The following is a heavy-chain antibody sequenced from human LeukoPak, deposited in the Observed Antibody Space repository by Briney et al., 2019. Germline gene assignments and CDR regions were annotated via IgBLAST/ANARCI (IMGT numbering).Heavy chain of an antibody. Sequence: PGGSLRLSCAASGFSFSSYSMNWVRQAPGKGPEWVSSISSSSSYIYYADSVKGRFTTSRDNAKNSLYLQMNSLRAEDTAVYYCAREGSSSWNARIDYWGQGTLVTVSS. J-gene: IGHJ4*02. D-gene: IGHD6-13*01. CDR1: GFSFSSYS. CDR3: AREGSSSWNARIDY. CDR2: ISSSSSYI. V-gene: IGHV3-21*01.